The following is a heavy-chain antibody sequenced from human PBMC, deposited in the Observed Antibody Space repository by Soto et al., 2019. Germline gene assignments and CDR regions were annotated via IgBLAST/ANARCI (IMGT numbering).Heavy chain of an antibody. Sequence: QLQLQESGPGLVKPSETLSLTCTVSGGSVSSSSYYWGWVRQPPGKGLEWIGSVYYSGSTYYNPSLESRVNIYVDKSKNQSSLKLMSLSAAVTVVYYWGRLEGLANISYYVDYWGQGALVTVSS. J-gene: IGHJ4*02. D-gene: IGHD3-9*01. V-gene: IGHV4-39*01. CDR3: GRLEGLANISYYVDY. CDR1: GGSVSSSSYY. CDR2: VYYSGST.